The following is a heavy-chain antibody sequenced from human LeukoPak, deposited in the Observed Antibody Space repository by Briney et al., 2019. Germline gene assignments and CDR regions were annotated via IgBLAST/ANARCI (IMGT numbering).Heavy chain of an antibody. V-gene: IGHV3-21*01. CDR3: ARDGGRIAAPFDY. J-gene: IGHJ4*02. CDR2: ISSSSSYI. D-gene: IGHD6-13*01. Sequence: GGSLRLSCAASGFTFSSYSMNWVRQAPGKGLEWVSSISSSSSYIYYADSVKGRFTISRDNAKNSLYLQMNSLRAEDTAVYYGARDGGRIAAPFDYWGQGTLVTVSS. CDR1: GFTFSSYS.